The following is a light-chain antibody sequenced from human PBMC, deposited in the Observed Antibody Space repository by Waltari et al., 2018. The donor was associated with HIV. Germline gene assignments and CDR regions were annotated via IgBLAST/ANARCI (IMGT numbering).Light chain of an antibody. CDR3: QQYKSYPYT. CDR2: QAS. J-gene: IGKJ2*01. V-gene: IGKV1-5*03. Sequence: DIQMTQSPPALSASVGDRVTITCRASQTISGWLVWYQQKPGKAPKLLIYQASTLDTGVPSRFSGSRSGTEFTLTISSVQPDDFATYYCQQYKSYPYTFGQGTKLEIK. CDR1: QTISGW.